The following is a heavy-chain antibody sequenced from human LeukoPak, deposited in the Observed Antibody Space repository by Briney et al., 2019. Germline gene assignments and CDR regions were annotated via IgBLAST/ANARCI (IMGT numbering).Heavy chain of an antibody. CDR3: ARDLPHGDYMMLDY. J-gene: IGHJ4*02. CDR2: IYYGGTI. D-gene: IGHD4-17*01. Sequence: SETLSLTCTVSGASIGNYYWSWIRQPPGKGLEWIGDIYYGGTINYNPSLKSRVTISVDTSKNQFSLKLSSVTAADTAVYYCARDLPHGDYMMLDYWGQGTLVTVSS. CDR1: GASIGNYY. V-gene: IGHV4-59*01.